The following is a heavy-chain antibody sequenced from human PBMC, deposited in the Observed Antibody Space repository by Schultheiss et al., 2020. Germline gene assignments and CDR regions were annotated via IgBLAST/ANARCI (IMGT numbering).Heavy chain of an antibody. J-gene: IGHJ3*02. CDR3: ARDSEYYYDSSGSLALNAFDI. CDR2: ISSSSSTI. Sequence: GGSLRLSCAASGFTFSSYSMNWVRQAPGKGLEWVSYISSSSSTIYYADSVKGRFTISRDNAKNSLYLQMNSLRDEDTAVYYCARDSEYYYDSSGSLALNAFDIWGQGTMVT. V-gene: IGHV3-48*02. D-gene: IGHD3-22*01. CDR1: GFTFSSYS.